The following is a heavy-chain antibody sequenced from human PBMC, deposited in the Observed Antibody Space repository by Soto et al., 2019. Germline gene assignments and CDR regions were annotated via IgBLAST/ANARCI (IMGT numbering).Heavy chain of an antibody. V-gene: IGHV3-23*01. Sequence: EVQLLESGGGLVQPGGSLRLSCAASGFTFSSYAMSWVRQAPGKGLEWVSGISVSGDSTFYADSVKGRFTSSRDNSKNTLYLQMNSLRGEDTAVYYCAKAVVRSWYYYMGAWGKGTTVTVSS. CDR3: AKAVVRSWYYYMGA. CDR2: ISVSGDST. J-gene: IGHJ6*03. D-gene: IGHD2-2*01. CDR1: GFTFSSYA.